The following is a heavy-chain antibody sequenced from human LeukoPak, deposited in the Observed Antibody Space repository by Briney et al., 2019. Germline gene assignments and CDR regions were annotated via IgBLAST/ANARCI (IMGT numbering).Heavy chain of an antibody. CDR2: IRYDGNNK. Sequence: PGGSLRLSCGASGFTFSNYGMLWVRQAPGKGLDWVAFIRYDGNNKLYADSVKGRFTISRDNSKNMLYLQMNSLRAEDTALYYCARGDKQLVFNRDKGGFDPWGQGTLVTVSS. CDR3: ARGDKQLVFNRDKGGFDP. J-gene: IGHJ5*02. CDR1: GFTFSNYG. V-gene: IGHV3-30*02. D-gene: IGHD6-13*01.